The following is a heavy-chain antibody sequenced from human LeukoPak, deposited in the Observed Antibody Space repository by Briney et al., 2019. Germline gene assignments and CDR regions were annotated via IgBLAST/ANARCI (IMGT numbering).Heavy chain of an antibody. CDR1: GFTFNSFW. CDR2: INSDGIRT. CDR3: ARGGSGSGYHYYYYMDV. Sequence: GGSLRLSCAASGFTFNSFWMYWVRQVPGKGLLWVARINSDGIRTSHADSVQGRFTISRDNANNTLYLQMNSLGVEDTAVYYCARGGSGSGYHYYYYMDVWGKGTTVTISS. D-gene: IGHD2-15*01. V-gene: IGHV3-74*01. J-gene: IGHJ6*03.